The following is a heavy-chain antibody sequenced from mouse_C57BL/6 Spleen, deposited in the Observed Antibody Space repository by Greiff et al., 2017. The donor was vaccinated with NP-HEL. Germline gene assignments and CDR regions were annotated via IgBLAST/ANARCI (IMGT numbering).Heavy chain of an antibody. CDR1: GFTFSDYY. J-gene: IGHJ3*01. CDR3: ARYDYGSPFAY. CDR2: INYDGSST. V-gene: IGHV5-16*01. D-gene: IGHD2-4*01. Sequence: EVKLMESEGGLVQPGSSMKLSCTASGFTFSDYYMAWVRQVPEKGLEWVANINYDGSSTYYLDSLKSRFIISRDNAKNILYLQMSSLKSEDTATYYCARYDYGSPFAYWGQGTLVTVSA.